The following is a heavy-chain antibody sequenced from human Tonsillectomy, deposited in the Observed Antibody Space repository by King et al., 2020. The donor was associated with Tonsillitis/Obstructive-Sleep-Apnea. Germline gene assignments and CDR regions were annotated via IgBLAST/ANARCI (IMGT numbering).Heavy chain of an antibody. J-gene: IGHJ3*02. CDR3: VGPIWVDYGGNSADEECAFDI. CDR2: IYYSGST. CDR1: GGSISSSSYY. D-gene: IGHD4-23*01. V-gene: IGHV4-39*01. Sequence: QLQESGPGLVKPSETLSLTCTVSGGSISSSSYYWGWIRQPPGKGLEWIGSIYYSGSTYYNPSLKSRVTTSVDTYKNQFSLKLSSVTAADTALYCCVGPIWVDYGGNSADEECAFDIWGQGTVVTVSS.